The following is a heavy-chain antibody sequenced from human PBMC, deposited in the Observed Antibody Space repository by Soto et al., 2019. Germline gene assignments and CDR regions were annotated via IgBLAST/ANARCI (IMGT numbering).Heavy chain of an antibody. D-gene: IGHD3-9*01. Sequence: ASVKVSCKASGYTFTSYGISWVRQAPGQGLEWMGWISAYNGNTNYAQKLQGRATMTTDTSTSTAYMELRSLRSDDTAVYYCARDPFYDILTGYNAYYYYGMDVWGQGTTVTVSS. CDR2: ISAYNGNT. CDR1: GYTFTSYG. CDR3: ARDPFYDILTGYNAYYYYGMDV. V-gene: IGHV1-18*01. J-gene: IGHJ6*02.